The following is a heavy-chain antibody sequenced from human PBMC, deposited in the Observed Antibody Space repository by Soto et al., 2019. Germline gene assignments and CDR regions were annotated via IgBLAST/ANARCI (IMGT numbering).Heavy chain of an antibody. Sequence: PSEPLSLTGAVYGGSFSGYYWSWIRQPPGKGLEWIGEINHSGSTNYNPSLKSRVTISVDTSKNQFSLKLSSVTAADTAVYYCARAEASARGIYYYDSSGYLDYWGQGTLVTVSS. V-gene: IGHV4-34*01. D-gene: IGHD3-22*01. J-gene: IGHJ4*02. CDR2: INHSGST. CDR3: ARAEASARGIYYYDSSGYLDY. CDR1: GGSFSGYY.